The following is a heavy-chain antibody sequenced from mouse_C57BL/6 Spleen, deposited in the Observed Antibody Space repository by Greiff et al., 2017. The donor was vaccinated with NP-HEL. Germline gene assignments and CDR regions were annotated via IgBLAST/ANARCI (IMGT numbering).Heavy chain of an antibody. CDR1: GFTFSNYW. J-gene: IGHJ3*01. Sequence: EVMLVESGGGLVQPGGSMKLSCVASGFTFSNYWMNWVRQSPEKGLEWVAQIRLKSDNYATHYAESVKGRFTISRDDSKSSVYLQMNNLRAEDTGIYYCTGAYYSNYAWFAYWGQGTLVTVSA. CDR3: TGAYYSNYAWFAY. CDR2: IRLKSDNYAT. D-gene: IGHD2-5*01. V-gene: IGHV6-3*01.